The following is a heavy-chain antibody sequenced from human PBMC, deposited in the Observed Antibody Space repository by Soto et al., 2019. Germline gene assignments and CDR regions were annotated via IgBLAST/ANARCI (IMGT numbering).Heavy chain of an antibody. D-gene: IGHD6-13*01. CDR3: ATTPGAAAGTSWFDP. CDR1: GGTFSSYA. Sequence: SVKVSCKSSGGTFSSYAISCVRQAPGQGLEWMGGIIPIFGTANYAQKFQGRVTITADESTSTAYMELSSLRSEDTAVYYCATTPGAAAGTSWFDPWGQGTLVTVSS. CDR2: IIPIFGTA. J-gene: IGHJ5*02. V-gene: IGHV1-69*13.